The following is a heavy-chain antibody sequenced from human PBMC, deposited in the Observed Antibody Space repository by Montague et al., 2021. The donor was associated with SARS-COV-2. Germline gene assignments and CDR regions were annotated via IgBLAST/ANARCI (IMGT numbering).Heavy chain of an antibody. CDR3: ARRGGSNYGWFDP. CDR1: GGSISSGSYY. J-gene: IGHJ5*02. V-gene: IGHV4-61*02. Sequence: TLSLTCTVSGGSISSGSYYWSWIRQPAGKGLEWIGRIYTSGSTNYNPSLKSRVTISVDTSKNQFSLKVTSVTAADTAVYYCARRGGSNYGWFDPWGQGTLVTVSS. D-gene: IGHD1-26*01. CDR2: IYTSGST.